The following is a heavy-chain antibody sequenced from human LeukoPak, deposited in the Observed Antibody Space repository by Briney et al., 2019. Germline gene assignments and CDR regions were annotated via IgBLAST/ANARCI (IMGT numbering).Heavy chain of an antibody. J-gene: IGHJ2*01. Sequence: ASVKVSCKAPGYTFTGYYMHWVRQAPGQGLEWMGWINPNSGDTNYAQKLQGRVTMTTDTSTSTAYMELRSLRSDDTAVYYCARGTLAAAASGSRYFDLWGRGTLVTVSS. V-gene: IGHV1-2*02. D-gene: IGHD6-13*01. CDR1: GYTFTGYY. CDR3: ARGTLAAAASGSRYFDL. CDR2: INPNSGDT.